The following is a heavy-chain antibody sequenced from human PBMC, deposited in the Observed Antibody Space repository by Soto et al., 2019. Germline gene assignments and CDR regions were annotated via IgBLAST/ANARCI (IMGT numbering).Heavy chain of an antibody. CDR3: ARVYGGKLGGGAFDI. CDR2: VIPIFGTA. J-gene: IGHJ3*02. CDR1: GGTFNNYA. Sequence: QVQLVQSGAEVRKSGSSVKVSCKASGGTFNNYAIDWVRQAPGQGLEWMGRVIPIFGTANYAQKFQGRVTITADKSTSTAYMELSSLRSEDTAVYYCARVYGGKLGGGAFDIWGQGTMVTVSS. D-gene: IGHD7-27*01. V-gene: IGHV1-69*06.